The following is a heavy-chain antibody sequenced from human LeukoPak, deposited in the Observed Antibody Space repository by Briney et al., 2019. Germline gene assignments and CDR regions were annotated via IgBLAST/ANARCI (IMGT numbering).Heavy chain of an antibody. CDR2: IYGGGST. CDR3: ARISGYSGYGWDY. D-gene: IGHD5-12*01. V-gene: IGHV3-66*01. Sequence: GGSLRLSCAASGFIVSSNYMGWVRQAPGKGLEWVSVIYGGGSTYYADSVKGRFTISRHNSKNTLYLQMNSLRAEDTALYYCARISGYSGYGWDYWGQGTLVTVSS. CDR1: GFIVSSNY. J-gene: IGHJ4*02.